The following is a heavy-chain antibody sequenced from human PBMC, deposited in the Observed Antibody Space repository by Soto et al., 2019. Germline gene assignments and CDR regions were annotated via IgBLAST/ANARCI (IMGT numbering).Heavy chain of an antibody. Sequence: SVKVSCKASGFTFTSSAVQWVRQARGQRLEWIGWIVVGSGNTNYAQKFQERVTITRDMSTSTAYMELSSLRSEDTAVYYCAADPHSSGWYSLWGQGTLVTVSS. CDR1: GFTFTSSA. D-gene: IGHD6-19*01. J-gene: IGHJ4*02. CDR2: IVVGSGNT. CDR3: AADPHSSGWYSL. V-gene: IGHV1-58*01.